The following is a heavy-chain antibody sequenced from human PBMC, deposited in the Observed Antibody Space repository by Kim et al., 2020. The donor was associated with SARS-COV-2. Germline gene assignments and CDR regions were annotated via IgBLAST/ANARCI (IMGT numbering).Heavy chain of an antibody. CDR3: AREGYSYGRGYYFDY. CDR1: GFTFSSYW. CDR2: IKQDGSEK. J-gene: IGHJ4*02. Sequence: GGSLRLSCAASGFTFSSYWMSWVRQAPGKGLEWVANIKQDGSEKYYVDSVKGRFTISRDNAKNSLYLQMNSLRAEDTAVYYCAREGYSYGRGYYFDYWGQGTLVTVSS. D-gene: IGHD5-18*01. V-gene: IGHV3-7*01.